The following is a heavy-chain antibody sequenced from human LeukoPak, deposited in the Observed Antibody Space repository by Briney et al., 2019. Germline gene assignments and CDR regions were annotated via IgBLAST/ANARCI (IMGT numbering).Heavy chain of an antibody. CDR2: IKQDGSEK. D-gene: IGHD2-15*01. Sequence: GGSLRLSCAASGFTFSSYWMSWVRQAPGKGLEWVANIKQDGSEKYYVDSVKGRFTISRDNAKNSLYLQMNSLRAEDTAVYYCARGSWGIDPRSGPGGYWGQGTLVTVSS. V-gene: IGHV3-7*01. CDR1: GFTFSSYW. CDR3: ARGSWGIDPRSGPGGY. J-gene: IGHJ4*02.